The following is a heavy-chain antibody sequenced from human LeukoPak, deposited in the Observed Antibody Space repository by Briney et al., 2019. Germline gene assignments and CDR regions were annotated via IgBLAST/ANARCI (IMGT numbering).Heavy chain of an antibody. CDR2: IYYSGST. J-gene: IGHJ5*02. CDR3: ARERGIAAAGTIWFDP. V-gene: IGHV4-59*12. Sequence: SETLSLTCTVSGGSISSYYWSWIRQPPGKGLEGIGYIYYSGSTNYNPSLKSRVTISVDTSKNQFSLKLSSVTAADTAVYYCARERGIAAAGTIWFDPWGQGTLVTVSS. CDR1: GGSISSYY. D-gene: IGHD6-13*01.